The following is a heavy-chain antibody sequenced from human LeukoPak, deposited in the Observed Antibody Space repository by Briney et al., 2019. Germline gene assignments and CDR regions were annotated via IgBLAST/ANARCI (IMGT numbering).Heavy chain of an antibody. CDR1: GFSFSNAW. J-gene: IGHJ4*02. V-gene: IGHV3-15*01. Sequence: KSGGSLRLSCAASGFSFSNAWMTWVRQAPGKGLEWVGRINRKIDGGSVDYAAPVKGRFTISRDDSKNTLYLQMNSLKTEDTAIYYCTSTLGYWGQGTLVTVSS. CDR2: INRKIDGGSV. D-gene: IGHD3-16*01. CDR3: TSTLGY.